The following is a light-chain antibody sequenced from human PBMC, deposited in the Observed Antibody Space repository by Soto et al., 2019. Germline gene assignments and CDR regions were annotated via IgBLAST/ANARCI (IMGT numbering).Light chain of an antibody. V-gene: IGLV2-8*01. J-gene: IGLJ2*01. Sequence: QSALTQPPSASGSPGQSVTISCTGTSSDVGGYDRVSWFQQHPGKAPKIIIYGVTNRISGVPDRFSGSKSGNTASLTVSGLQAEDEADYYCASYGDRDAMIFGGGTQLTVL. CDR3: ASYGDRDAMI. CDR2: GVT. CDR1: SSDVGGYDR.